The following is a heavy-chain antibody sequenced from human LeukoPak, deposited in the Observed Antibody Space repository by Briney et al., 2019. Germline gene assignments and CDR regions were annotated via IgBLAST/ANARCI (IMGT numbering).Heavy chain of an antibody. J-gene: IGHJ6*02. CDR2: ISSSSSTI. Sequence: GGSLRLSCAASGFTFSSYSMNWVRQAPGKGLELVSYISSSSSTIYYADSVKGRFTISIDKAKNSVYLQMNSLRAEATAVYYCARSGGKKGYYYGMDVWGQGTTVTVSS. CDR3: ARSGGKKGYYYGMDV. CDR1: GFTFSSYS. V-gene: IGHV3-48*01.